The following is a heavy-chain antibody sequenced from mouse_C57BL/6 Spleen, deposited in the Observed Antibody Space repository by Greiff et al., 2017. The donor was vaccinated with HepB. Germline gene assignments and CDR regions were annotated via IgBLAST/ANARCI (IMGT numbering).Heavy chain of an antibody. J-gene: IGHJ1*03. CDR1: GYTFTSYG. CDR3: ARSYYYGSSSRYFDV. Sequence: QVQLQQPGAELARPGASVKLSCKASGYTFTSYGISWVKQRTGQGLEWIGEIYPRSGNTYYNEKFKGKATLTADKSSSTAYMELRSLTSEDSAVYFCARSYYYGSSSRYFDVWGTGTTVTVSS. V-gene: IGHV1-81*01. D-gene: IGHD1-1*01. CDR2: IYPRSGNT.